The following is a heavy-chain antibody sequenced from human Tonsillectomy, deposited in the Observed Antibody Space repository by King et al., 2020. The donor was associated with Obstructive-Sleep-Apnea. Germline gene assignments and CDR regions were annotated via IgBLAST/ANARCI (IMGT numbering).Heavy chain of an antibody. J-gene: IGHJ4*02. D-gene: IGHD3-22*01. V-gene: IGHV4-59*08. CDR2: IYYSGST. CDR3: ARLYDYDSSGYYFDS. CDR1: GGSISSYY. Sequence: QLQESGPGLVKPSETLSLTCTVSGGSISSYYWSWIRQPPGKGLGWIGYIYYSGSTNSNPSLKSRVTISIYTSKNQFSLKLSSVTAADTAVYYCARLYDYDSSGYYFDSWGQGTLVSVSS.